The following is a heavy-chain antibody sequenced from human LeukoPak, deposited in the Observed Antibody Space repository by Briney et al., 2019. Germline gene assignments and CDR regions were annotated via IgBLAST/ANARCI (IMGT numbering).Heavy chain of an antibody. CDR3: ARNYYDGSGYYF. J-gene: IGHJ4*02. D-gene: IGHD3-22*01. CDR2: LYYSGST. Sequence: PSETLSLTCTVSGGSISSSSYYWVWIRQPPGKGLEWIVSLYYSGSTHYEPSLKSRVAIFVDTSKNQFSLRLSSVTAADAAVYYCARNYYDGSGYYFWGQGTQVTVSS. CDR1: GGSISSSSYY. V-gene: IGHV4-39*01.